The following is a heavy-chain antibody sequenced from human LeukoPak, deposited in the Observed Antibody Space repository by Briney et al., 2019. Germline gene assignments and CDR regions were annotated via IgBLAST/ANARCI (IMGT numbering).Heavy chain of an antibody. J-gene: IGHJ6*03. CDR3: ARLGGDFWSGYISYYYMDV. D-gene: IGHD3-3*01. V-gene: IGHV1-69*01. CDR1: GGTFSSYA. Sequence: GSSVKVPCKASGGTFSSYAISWVRQAPGQGLEWMGGIIPIFGTANYAQKFQGRVTITADESTSTAYMELSSLRSEDTAVYYCARLGGDFWSGYISYYYMDVWGKGTTVTVSS. CDR2: IIPIFGTA.